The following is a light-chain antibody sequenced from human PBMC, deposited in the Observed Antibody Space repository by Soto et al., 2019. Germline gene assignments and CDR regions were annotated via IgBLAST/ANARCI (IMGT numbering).Light chain of an antibody. CDR2: GNS. J-gene: IGLJ1*01. V-gene: IGLV1-40*01. Sequence: QAVVTQPPSVSGDPGQRVTISCTGSSSNIGAGYDVHWYQQLPRTAPKLLIYGNSNRPSGVPDRFSGSKSGTSASLAITGLQAEDEADYYCQSYDSSLNYVFGTGTKVTVL. CDR1: SSNIGAGYD. CDR3: QSYDSSLNYV.